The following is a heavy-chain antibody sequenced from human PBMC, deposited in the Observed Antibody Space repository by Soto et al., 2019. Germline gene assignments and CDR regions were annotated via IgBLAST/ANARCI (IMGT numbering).Heavy chain of an antibody. Sequence: EVHLVESGGGLVQPGGSLRLSCAASGFTFRYYWLHWVRQVPGRGPVWVSGINNDGSDTFYADFVEGRFTISRDNAKNTVYLHMDSLSAEDTAVYYCGSLFEFWGQGTLVTVPS. J-gene: IGHJ4*02. CDR3: GSLFEF. V-gene: IGHV3-74*01. CDR1: GFTFRYYW. CDR2: INNDGSDT.